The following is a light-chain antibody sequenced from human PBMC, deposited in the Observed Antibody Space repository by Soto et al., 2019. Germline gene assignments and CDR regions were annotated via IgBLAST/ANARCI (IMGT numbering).Light chain of an antibody. CDR2: GAS. CDR1: QSVSNSY. V-gene: IGKV3-20*01. CDR3: QQFGSSSWT. Sequence: ESVVTQSPGTLSLSPGEKATLSCRASQSVSNSYLAWYQQKPGQAPRLLIYGASSRATGIPDRFSGSGSGTDFTLTVSRLEPEDFAVYYCQQFGSSSWTFGQGTKVDIK. J-gene: IGKJ1*01.